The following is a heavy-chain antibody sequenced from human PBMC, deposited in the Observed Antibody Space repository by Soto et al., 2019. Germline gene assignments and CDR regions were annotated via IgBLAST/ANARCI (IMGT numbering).Heavy chain of an antibody. CDR3: ATPSGPYGDYFDY. CDR2: FDPEDGET. D-gene: IGHD4-17*01. J-gene: IGHJ4*02. V-gene: IGHV1-24*01. Sequence: ASVTVSWKVSGYAHTDLSMHWVRQAPGKGLEWMGGFDPEDGETIYAQKFQGRVTMTEDTSTDTAYMELSSLRSEDTAVYYCATPSGPYGDYFDYWGQGTLVTVSS. CDR1: GYAHTDLS.